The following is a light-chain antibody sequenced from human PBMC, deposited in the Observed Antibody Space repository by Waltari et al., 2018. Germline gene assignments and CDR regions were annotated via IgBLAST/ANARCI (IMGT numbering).Light chain of an antibody. CDR3: SSGTDTNVL. Sequence: SNELTQPPSVSVSLGQTAKIPCSGAVLAKYYARWYQQKPGRAPSLVIYEDNKRPSEVPDRFSASSSGTTVTLSISGAQADDEADYFCSSGTDTNVLFGGGTRLAV. J-gene: IGLJ7*01. V-gene: IGLV3-25*03. CDR1: VLAKYY. CDR2: EDN.